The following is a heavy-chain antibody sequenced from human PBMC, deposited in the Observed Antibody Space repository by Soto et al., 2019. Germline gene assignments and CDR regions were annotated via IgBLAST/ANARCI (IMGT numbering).Heavy chain of an antibody. D-gene: IGHD1-26*01. CDR3: AKEGSPKVSRWDDY. V-gene: IGHV3-30*18. CDR1: GFPFSDYG. J-gene: IGHJ4*02. CDR2: ISHEGGTQ. Sequence: QVQLAESGGGVVQPGGSLRLSCAASGFPFSDYGIDWIRQAPGKGLEWVAVISHEGGTQYYADSVRGRFTVSRDNSKNIVYLQKDSLRPEDTAVYFCAKEGSPKVSRWDDYWGQGTLVTVSS.